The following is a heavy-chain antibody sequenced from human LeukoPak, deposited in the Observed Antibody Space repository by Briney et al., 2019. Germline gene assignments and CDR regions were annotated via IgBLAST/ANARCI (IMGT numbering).Heavy chain of an antibody. D-gene: IGHD2-15*01. Sequence: GSLRLSCATSGFTFSNYGMSWVRQAPGKGLGWVSTISGSGGSTFYADSVKGRFTISRDNSKNTLYLQMNSLRAEDTAVYYCASTQRGDYFDYWGQGTLVTVSS. CDR1: GFTFSNYG. J-gene: IGHJ4*02. V-gene: IGHV3-23*01. CDR3: ASTQRGDYFDY. CDR2: ISGSGGST.